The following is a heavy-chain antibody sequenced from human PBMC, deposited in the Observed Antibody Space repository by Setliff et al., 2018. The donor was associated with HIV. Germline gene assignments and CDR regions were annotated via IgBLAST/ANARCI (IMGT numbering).Heavy chain of an antibody. D-gene: IGHD1-20*01. CDR2: IYYSGST. Sequence: SETLSLTCTVSGASIPGYYWSWIRQPPGKGLEWIGYIYYSGSTNYNPSLKSRVTISVDTSKNHFSLKLSSVTAADTAVYYCARLNNGAHYFHFDYWGQGTLVTVS. J-gene: IGHJ4*02. V-gene: IGHV4-59*08. CDR1: GASIPGYY. CDR3: ARLNNGAHYFHFDY.